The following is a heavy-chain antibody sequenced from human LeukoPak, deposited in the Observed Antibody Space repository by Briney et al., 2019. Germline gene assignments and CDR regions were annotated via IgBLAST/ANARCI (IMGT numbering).Heavy chain of an antibody. Sequence: PGGSLRLSCAASGFTFSNYAMNWVRQAPGKGLQWVSGISDSGGSTYYADSVKGRFTFSRDNSKNTLYLQMNSLRAEDTAVYYCAKSWGYCLDYWGQGTLVTVSS. J-gene: IGHJ4*02. CDR3: AKSWGYCLDY. CDR1: GFTFSNYA. V-gene: IGHV3-23*01. CDR2: ISDSGGST. D-gene: IGHD2-15*01.